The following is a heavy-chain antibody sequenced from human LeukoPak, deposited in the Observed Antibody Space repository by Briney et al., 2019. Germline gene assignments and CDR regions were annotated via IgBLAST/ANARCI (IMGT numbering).Heavy chain of an antibody. CDR3: ARHLSDYGDYWGAFDI. J-gene: IGHJ3*02. V-gene: IGHV1-18*01. CDR2: ISAYNGNT. D-gene: IGHD4-17*01. Sequence: ASVKVSCKASGYTFTSYGISWVRQAPGQGLEWMGWISAYNGNTNYAQKLQGRVTMTTDTSTSTAYMELRSLRSDDTAVYYCARHLSDYGDYWGAFDIWGQGTMVTVSS. CDR1: GYTFTSYG.